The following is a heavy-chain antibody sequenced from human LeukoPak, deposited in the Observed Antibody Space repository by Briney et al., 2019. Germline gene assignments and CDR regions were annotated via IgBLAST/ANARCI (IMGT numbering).Heavy chain of an antibody. V-gene: IGHV3-23*01. Sequence: GGSLRLSCAASGFTFSSYSMSWVRQAPGKGLEWVSTLSGPGGTTYIADSVKGRFTISRDNSKNTLYLQMNSLRAEDTAVYYCARPMFPNPWNYFDYWGQGTLVTVSS. J-gene: IGHJ4*02. D-gene: IGHD3-10*02. CDR1: GFTFSSYS. CDR3: ARPMFPNPWNYFDY. CDR2: LSGPGGTT.